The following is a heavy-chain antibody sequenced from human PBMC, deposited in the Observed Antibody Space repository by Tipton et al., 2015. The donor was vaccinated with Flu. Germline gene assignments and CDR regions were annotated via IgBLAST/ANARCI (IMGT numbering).Heavy chain of an antibody. D-gene: IGHD3-16*01. Sequence: LRLSCAVYGGSFSAYYWSWIRQPPGKGLEWIGEVNPSGRTNYNPSLESRVTISGDTSKNQFSLKLSSLTAADTAVYYCVRGPNPSWAYYFDYWGQGLLVTVSS. CDR3: VRGPNPSWAYYFDY. CDR2: VNPSGRT. CDR1: GGSFSAYY. J-gene: IGHJ4*02. V-gene: IGHV4-34*01.